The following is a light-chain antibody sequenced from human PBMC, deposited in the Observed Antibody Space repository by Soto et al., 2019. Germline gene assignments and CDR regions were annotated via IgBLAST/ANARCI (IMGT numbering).Light chain of an antibody. CDR1: QSVSNNY. Sequence: EIVLTQSPGTLSLSPGARATLSCRASQSVSNNYLAWYQQKPGQAPRLLIYGASSRAAGIPDRFSGCGSGTDFTLSISRLEPEDFAVYYCQHCDTSPAFGQGTKVEIK. CDR2: GAS. CDR3: QHCDTSPA. V-gene: IGKV3-20*01. J-gene: IGKJ1*01.